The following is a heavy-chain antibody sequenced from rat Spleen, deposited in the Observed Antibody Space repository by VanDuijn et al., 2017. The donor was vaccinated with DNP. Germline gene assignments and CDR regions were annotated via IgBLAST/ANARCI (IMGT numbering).Heavy chain of an antibody. CDR2: IMDDGSGT. D-gene: IGHD4-3*01. Sequence: EVKLVESGGGLVQPGTSLKLSCAASGFSFSDYAMAWVRQSPKKGLEWVGNIMDDGSGTYYRDSVKGRFTISRDNAKSTLYLQMNSLRSEDMATYVCLRWYNSGSYFDYWGQGVMVTVSS. J-gene: IGHJ2*01. CDR1: GFSFSDYA. V-gene: IGHV5-17*01. CDR3: LRWYNSGSYFDY.